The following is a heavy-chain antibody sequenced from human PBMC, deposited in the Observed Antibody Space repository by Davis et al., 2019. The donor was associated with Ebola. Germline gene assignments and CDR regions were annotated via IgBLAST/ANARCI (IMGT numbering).Heavy chain of an antibody. Sequence: KVSCKGSGYSFTNYWINWVRQMPGKGLEWMGKIDPSDSYTNYSPSFQGHVTISADKSISTAYLQWSSLKASDTAMFYCATGLIHFDSWGQGTLVTVSS. V-gene: IGHV5-10-1*01. CDR3: ATGLIHFDS. D-gene: IGHD3-16*01. CDR1: GYSFTNYW. J-gene: IGHJ4*02. CDR2: IDPSDSYT.